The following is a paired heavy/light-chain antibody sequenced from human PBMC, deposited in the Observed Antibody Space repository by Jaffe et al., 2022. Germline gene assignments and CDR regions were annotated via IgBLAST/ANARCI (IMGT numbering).Light chain of an antibody. J-gene: IGLJ1*01. V-gene: IGLV2-23*02. CDR3: YSYAGSVWV. CDR2: EVS. Sequence: QSALTQPASVSGSPGQSITISCTGTSSDVGSYKFVAWYQQHPGKAPKLLIYEVSKRPSGVSNRFSASKSGNTASLTVSGLQAEDEGDYYCYSYAGSVWVFGTGTKVIVL. CDR1: SSDVGSYKF.
Heavy chain of an antibody. V-gene: IGHV3-7*01. J-gene: IGHJ4*02. Sequence: ELQLVESGGGLVQPGGSLRLSCAASGFIFSSQWMSWVRQAPGKGLEWVANIKQDGSEKYYVDSVKGRFTISRDNAQNSLYLQMSSLRTEDTAVYYCARGQQLGDWGQGTQVTVSS. CDR2: IKQDGSEK. CDR3: ARGQQLGD. D-gene: IGHD1-1*01. CDR1: GFIFSSQW.